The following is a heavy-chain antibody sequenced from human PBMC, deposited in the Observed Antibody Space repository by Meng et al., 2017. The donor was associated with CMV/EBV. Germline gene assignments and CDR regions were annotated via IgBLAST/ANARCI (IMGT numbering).Heavy chain of an antibody. CDR3: AAYPQTMVRGVALWGAFDY. J-gene: IGHJ4*02. D-gene: IGHD3-10*01. Sequence: GQLVQSGAEVKKPGASGKVSCKASGYNFTSYGISWVRQAPGQGLEWMGWISAYNGNTNYAQKLQGRVTMTTDTSTSTAYMELRSLRSDDTAVYYCAAYPQTMVRGVALWGAFDYWGQGTLVTVSS. V-gene: IGHV1-18*01. CDR1: GYNFTSYG. CDR2: ISAYNGNT.